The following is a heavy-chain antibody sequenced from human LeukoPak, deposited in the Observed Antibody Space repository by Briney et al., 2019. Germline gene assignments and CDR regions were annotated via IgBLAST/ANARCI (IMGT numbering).Heavy chain of an antibody. J-gene: IGHJ4*02. CDR1: GFTFSSYA. Sequence: GGSLRLSCAASGFTFSSYAMHWVRQAPGEGLEWVAVISYDGSNKYYADSVKGRFTISRDNSKNTLYLQMNSLRAEDTAVYYCARDPPYYGDYAFDYWGQGTLVTVSS. D-gene: IGHD4-17*01. V-gene: IGHV3-30*04. CDR3: ARDPPYYGDYAFDY. CDR2: ISYDGSNK.